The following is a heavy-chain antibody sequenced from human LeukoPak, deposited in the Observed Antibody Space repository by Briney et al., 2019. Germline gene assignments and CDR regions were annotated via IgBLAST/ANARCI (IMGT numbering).Heavy chain of an antibody. D-gene: IGHD6-19*01. CDR2: ISHKGST. Sequence: SETLSLTCIASGGSTNSHFWSWIRQPPGKGLEWIGYISHKGSTNYNPSLKSRVTISIDTSKNQFSLKLTSVTAADTAVYYCAGDSSGWLFVDYWGQGIRVTVSS. V-gene: IGHV4-59*11. CDR1: GGSTNSHF. J-gene: IGHJ4*02. CDR3: AGDSSGWLFVDY.